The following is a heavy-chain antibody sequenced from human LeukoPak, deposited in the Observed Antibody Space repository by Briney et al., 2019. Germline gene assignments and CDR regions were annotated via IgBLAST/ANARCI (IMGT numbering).Heavy chain of an antibody. CDR1: GFTFSSYA. CDR2: ISYDGSNK. CDR3: ARVIGLVDYFDY. Sequence: GRSLRLSCAASGFTFSSYAMHWVRQAPGKGLEWGAVISYDGSNKYYADSVKGRFTIPRDNSKNTLYLQMNSLRAEDTAVYYCARVIGLVDYFDYWGQGTLVTVSS. V-gene: IGHV3-30-3*01. D-gene: IGHD2/OR15-2a*01. J-gene: IGHJ4*02.